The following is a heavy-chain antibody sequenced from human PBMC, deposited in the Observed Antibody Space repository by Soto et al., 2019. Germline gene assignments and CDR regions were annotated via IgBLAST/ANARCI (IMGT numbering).Heavy chain of an antibody. J-gene: IGHJ6*02. CDR2: MNSDGSST. Sequence: EVQLVESGGGLVQPGGSLRLSCAASGFTFSNHWMHWVRQAPGKGLIWVSRMNSDGSSTTYADSVKGRFTISRDNAKTTLYLQMNSLRAEDTAVYYCARDTHYYDTSNYYRTYGMDVWGQGTAV. V-gene: IGHV3-74*01. CDR3: ARDTHYYDTSNYYRTYGMDV. CDR1: GFTFSNHW. D-gene: IGHD3-22*01.